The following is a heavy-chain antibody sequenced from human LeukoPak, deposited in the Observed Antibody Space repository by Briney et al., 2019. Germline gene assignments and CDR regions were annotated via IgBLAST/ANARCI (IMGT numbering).Heavy chain of an antibody. D-gene: IGHD3-9*01. CDR2: IKQDGGEK. CDR3: ARVRLANTPEFFQH. Sequence: GGSLRLSCAASGFTFNDYWMSWVRQAPGKGLEGVASIKQDGGEKRYVDSVKGRFTISRDNTENSLYLQMNSLGAEDTALYYCARVRLANTPEFFQHWGQGTLVTVSS. CDR1: GFTFNDYW. J-gene: IGHJ1*01. V-gene: IGHV3-7*03.